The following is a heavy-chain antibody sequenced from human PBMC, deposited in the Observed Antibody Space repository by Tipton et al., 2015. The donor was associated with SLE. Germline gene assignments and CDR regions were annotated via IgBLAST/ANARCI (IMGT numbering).Heavy chain of an antibody. J-gene: IGHJ6*02. Sequence: VQLVQSGAEVKKPGATVKISCKVSGYTFTDYYMHWVQQAPGKGLEWMGLVDPEDGETIYAEKFQGRVTITADTSTDTAYMELSSLRSEDTAVYYCATHRLDSSGYYGADYYYYGMDVWGQGTTVTVSS. CDR1: GYTFTDYY. D-gene: IGHD3-22*01. V-gene: IGHV1-69-2*01. CDR2: VDPEDGET. CDR3: ATHRLDSSGYYGADYYYYGMDV.